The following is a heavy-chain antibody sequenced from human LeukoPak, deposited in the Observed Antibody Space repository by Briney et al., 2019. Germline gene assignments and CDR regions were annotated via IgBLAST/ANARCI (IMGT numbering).Heavy chain of an antibody. D-gene: IGHD3-22*01. V-gene: IGHV1-2*02. J-gene: IGHJ4*02. CDR1: GYTFTGYY. Sequence: ASVKVSFKASGYTFTGYYMRWVRQAPGQGLEWMGWINPNSGGTNYAQKFQGRVTMTRDTSISTAYMELSRLRSDDTAVYYCARGITYYYDSSGYLPDDYWGQGTLVTVSS. CDR2: INPNSGGT. CDR3: ARGITYYYDSSGYLPDDY.